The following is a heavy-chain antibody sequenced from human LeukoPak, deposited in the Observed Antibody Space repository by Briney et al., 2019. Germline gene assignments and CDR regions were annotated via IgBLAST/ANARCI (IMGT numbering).Heavy chain of an antibody. CDR3: ARAPDNSWYWAPY. J-gene: IGHJ4*02. CDR2: VKSDGSDT. D-gene: IGHD6-13*01. CDR1: GSTFSRYW. Sequence: GGSLRLSCAASGSTFSRYWMHWVRQAPGKGLVWVSRVKSDGSDTIYADSVKGRFTISRDNSKNTLYLQMNSLRAEDTAIYYCARAPDNSWYWAPYWGQGTLVTVSS. V-gene: IGHV3-74*01.